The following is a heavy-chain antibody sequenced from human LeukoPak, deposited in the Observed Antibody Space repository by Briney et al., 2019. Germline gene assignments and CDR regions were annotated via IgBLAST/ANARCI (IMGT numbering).Heavy chain of an antibody. J-gene: IGHJ3*02. D-gene: IGHD3-22*01. CDR2: IIPIFGTA. CDR3: ARDLGYYYDSSGYSHAFDT. Sequence: ASVKVSCKASGGTFSSYAISWVRQAPGQGLEWMGGIIPIFGTANYAQKFQGRVTITTDESTSTAYMELSSLRSEDTAVYYCARDLGYYYDSSGYSHAFDTWGQGTMVTVSS. V-gene: IGHV1-69*05. CDR1: GGTFSSYA.